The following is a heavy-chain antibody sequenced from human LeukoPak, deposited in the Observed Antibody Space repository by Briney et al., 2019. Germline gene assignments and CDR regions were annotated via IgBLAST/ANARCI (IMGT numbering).Heavy chain of an antibody. CDR1: GFTFSSYG. CDR3: ARSYDSSGYYDFDY. CDR2: ISGSGGST. V-gene: IGHV3-23*01. D-gene: IGHD3-22*01. Sequence: GGTLRLSCAASGFTFSSYGMSWVRQAPGKGLEWVSAISGSGGSTYYADSVKGRFTISRDNSKNTLYLQMNSLRAEDTAVYYCARSYDSSGYYDFDYWGQGTLVTVSS. J-gene: IGHJ4*02.